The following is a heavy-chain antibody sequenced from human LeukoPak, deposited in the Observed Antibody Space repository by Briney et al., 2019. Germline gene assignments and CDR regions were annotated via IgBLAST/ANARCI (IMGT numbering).Heavy chain of an antibody. Sequence: GGSLRLSCAASGFSFSSYSLNWVRQAPGKGLEWVSYISHTGSTMSYADSVKGRFTISRDNSKNTLYLQMNSLRAEDTAVYYCARGGEYSGYVKFGLKGYFDYWGQGTLVTVSS. CDR2: ISHTGSTM. V-gene: IGHV3-48*01. D-gene: IGHD5-12*01. J-gene: IGHJ4*02. CDR3: ARGGEYSGYVKFGLKGYFDY. CDR1: GFSFSSYS.